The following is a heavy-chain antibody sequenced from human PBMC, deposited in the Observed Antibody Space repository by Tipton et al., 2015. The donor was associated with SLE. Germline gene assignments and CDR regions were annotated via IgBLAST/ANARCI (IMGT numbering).Heavy chain of an antibody. J-gene: IGHJ3*01. Sequence: QLVQSGGEVKKPGDSVKVSCKASGYTFSNYGMSWVRQAPGQGLEWIGWISGYNDVTKYAQKFQGRVTMATDASNTTAYMELKSLRSDDTAIYYCARDTVGVWELLPEAVDVWGQGTKVTVS. V-gene: IGHV1-18*01. CDR3: ARDTVGVWELLPEAVDV. D-gene: IGHD1-26*01. CDR2: ISGYNDVT. CDR1: GYTFSNYG.